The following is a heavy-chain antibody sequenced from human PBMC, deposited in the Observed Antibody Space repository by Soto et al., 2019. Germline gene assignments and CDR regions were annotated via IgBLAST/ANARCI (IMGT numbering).Heavy chain of an antibody. D-gene: IGHD6-19*01. CDR1: GFTFSNYA. Sequence: EVQLLESGGGLVQPGGSLRLSCAAPGFTFSNYAMNWVRQAPGKGLEWVSVISGSGGSTYYAASVKRRFTISRDNSKNTLYLQMNSLRGDDTAVYYCARRSSGWYFDYWGQGTLVTVSS. CDR3: ARRSSGWYFDY. V-gene: IGHV3-23*01. J-gene: IGHJ4*02. CDR2: ISGSGGST.